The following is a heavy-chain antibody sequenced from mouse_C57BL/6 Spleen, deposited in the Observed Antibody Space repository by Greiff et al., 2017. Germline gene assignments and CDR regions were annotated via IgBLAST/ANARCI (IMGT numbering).Heavy chain of an antibody. J-gene: IGHJ2*01. D-gene: IGHD1-1*01. Sequence: VQLQQSGPVLVKPGASVKMSCKASGYTFTDYYMNWVKQSHGKSLEWIGVINPYNGGTSYNQKFKGKATLTVDKSSSTAYMELNSLTSEDSAVYYCARGFPMNYGSSYYFDYWGQGTTLTVSS. CDR2: INPYNGGT. CDR1: GYTFTDYY. CDR3: ARGFPMNYGSSYYFDY. V-gene: IGHV1-19*01.